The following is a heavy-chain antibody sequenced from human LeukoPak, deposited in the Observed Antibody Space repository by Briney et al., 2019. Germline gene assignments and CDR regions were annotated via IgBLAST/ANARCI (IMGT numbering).Heavy chain of an antibody. CDR2: ISYDASNK. V-gene: IGHV3-30*18. J-gene: IGHJ2*01. CDR3: AKDTASSWWYFDL. D-gene: IGHD5-18*01. Sequence: GGSLRLSCAASGFTFSRYGMHWVRQTPGKGLEWVAVISYDASNKYYADSVKGRFTISRDNSKNTLFLQMNSLRAEDTAVYYCAKDTASSWWYFDLWGRGTLVTVSS. CDR1: GFTFSRYG.